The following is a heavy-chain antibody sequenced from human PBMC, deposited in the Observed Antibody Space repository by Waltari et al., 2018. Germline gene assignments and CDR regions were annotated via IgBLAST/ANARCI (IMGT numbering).Heavy chain of an antibody. CDR1: GYSFTSYW. CDR2: LLPWYPYY. Sequence: EVQLVQSGAEVKKPRESLKISCKGSGYSFTSYWIGWVRQMPGKGLEWMGVLLPWYPYYRYHPSLQGQVTISADKSISTAYLQWSSLKASDTAIYYCARGGGGSRDAFDIWGQGTMVTVSS. D-gene: IGHD1-26*01. J-gene: IGHJ3*02. V-gene: IGHV5-51*01. CDR3: ARGGGGSRDAFDI.